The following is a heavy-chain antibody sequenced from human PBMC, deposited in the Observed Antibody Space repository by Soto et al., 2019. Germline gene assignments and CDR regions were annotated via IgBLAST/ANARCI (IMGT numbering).Heavy chain of an antibody. CDR2: IYYSGST. D-gene: IGHD5-18*01. J-gene: IGHJ4*02. CDR1: GGSISSGGYY. V-gene: IGHV4-31*03. Sequence: SETLSLTCTVSGGSISSGGYYWSWIRQHPGKGLEWIGYIYYSGSTYYNPSLKSRVTISVDTSKNQFSLKLSSVTAADTAVYYCARDRGGYSYGLSPWGQGTLVTVSS. CDR3: ARDRGGYSYGLSP.